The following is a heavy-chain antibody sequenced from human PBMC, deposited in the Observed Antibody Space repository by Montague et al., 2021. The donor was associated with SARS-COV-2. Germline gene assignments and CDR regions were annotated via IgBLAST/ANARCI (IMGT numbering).Heavy chain of an antibody. J-gene: IGHJ6*02. CDR2: IYYSGST. CDR3: ARAGLQLARYYYYGMDV. V-gene: IGHV4-59*01. D-gene: IGHD6-13*01. CDR1: GGSISSYY. Sequence: SETLSLTCTVSGGSISSYYRSWIRQPPGKGLEWIGYIYYSGSTNYNPSLKSRVTISVDTSKNQFSLKLSSVTAADTAVYYCARAGLQLARYYYYGMDVWGQGTTVTVSS.